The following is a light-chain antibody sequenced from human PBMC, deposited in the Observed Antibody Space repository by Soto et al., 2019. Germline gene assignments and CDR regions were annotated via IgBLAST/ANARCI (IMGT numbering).Light chain of an antibody. CDR3: QKYDSAPWT. CDR2: SAS. V-gene: IGKV1-27*01. Sequence: IQMTQSPSSLSASVGDRVIITCRASQVIGTSLAWYQQKAGRVPKLLMHSASTLLSGVPSRFSGSGSGTDVTLTISSLQPEDVATYYCQKYDSAPWTFGQGTKGEIK. CDR1: QVIGTS. J-gene: IGKJ1*01.